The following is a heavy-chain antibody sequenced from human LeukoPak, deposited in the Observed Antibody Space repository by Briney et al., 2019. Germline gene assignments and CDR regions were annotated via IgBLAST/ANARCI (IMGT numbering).Heavy chain of an antibody. CDR2: INSDGSST. Sequence: PGRSLRLSCAASGFTFSSYAMHWVRQAPGKGLVWVSRINSDGSSTSYADSVKGRFTISRDNAKNTLYLQMNSLRAEDTAVYYCARGHVGWHYYFDYWGQGTLVTVSS. CDR1: GFTFSSYA. D-gene: IGHD6-19*01. CDR3: ARGHVGWHYYFDY. J-gene: IGHJ4*02. V-gene: IGHV3-74*01.